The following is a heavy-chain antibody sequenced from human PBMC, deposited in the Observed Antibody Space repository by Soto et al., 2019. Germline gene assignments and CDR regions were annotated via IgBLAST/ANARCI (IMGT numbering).Heavy chain of an antibody. J-gene: IGHJ6*02. CDR2: INPNSGGT. D-gene: IGHD3-3*01. Sequence: ASVKVSCTASGYTFTGYYMHWVRQAPGQGLEWMGWINPNSGGTNYAQKFQGRVTMTRDTSKNQFSLKLSSVTAADTAVYYCARDRGFRFLGGPNYYYYGMDVWGQGTTVTVSS. CDR3: ARDRGFRFLGGPNYYYYGMDV. V-gene: IGHV1-2*02. CDR1: GYTFTGYY.